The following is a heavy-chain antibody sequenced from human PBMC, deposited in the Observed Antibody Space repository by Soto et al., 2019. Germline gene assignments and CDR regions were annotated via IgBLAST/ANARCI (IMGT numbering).Heavy chain of an antibody. CDR2: ISAYNGNT. D-gene: IGHD3-22*01. CDR3: ARVTYYYDSSGYNWFDP. J-gene: IGHJ5*02. CDR1: GYTFTSYG. Sequence: ASVKVSCKASGYTFTSYGISWVRQAPGQGFEWMGWISAYNGNTNYAQKLQGRVTMTTDTSTSTAYMELRSLRSDDTAVYYCARVTYYYDSSGYNWFDPWGQGTLVTVSS. V-gene: IGHV1-18*01.